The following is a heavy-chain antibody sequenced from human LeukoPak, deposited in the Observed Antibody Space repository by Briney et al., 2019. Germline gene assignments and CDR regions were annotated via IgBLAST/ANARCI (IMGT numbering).Heavy chain of an antibody. V-gene: IGHV3-21*01. CDR3: AREGFVDYYLYV. Sequence: PGGSLRLSCEASGFNFNDYTMNWVRQAPGKGLEWVSSISSISSYIYYADSVKGRFTISRDNAKKSLYLQMNSLRVEDMGVYYGAREGFVDYYLYVWGKRTTVTVSS. CDR2: ISSISSYI. CDR1: GFNFNDYT. J-gene: IGHJ6*03.